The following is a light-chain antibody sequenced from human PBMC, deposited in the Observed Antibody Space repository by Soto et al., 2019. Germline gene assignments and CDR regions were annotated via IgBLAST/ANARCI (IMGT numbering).Light chain of an antibody. CDR2: EAS. V-gene: IGKV1-5*03. CDR1: QNINSW. CDR3: QQYNVYSWT. Sequence: DIHMTQSPSTLSASLGDKDTITCRASQNINSWLAWYQQKPGKAPKLLIYEASSLEKGVPARFGGSGSGTEFTLTIGSLQPDDFATYYCQQYNVYSWTFGQGTRLEI. J-gene: IGKJ5*01.